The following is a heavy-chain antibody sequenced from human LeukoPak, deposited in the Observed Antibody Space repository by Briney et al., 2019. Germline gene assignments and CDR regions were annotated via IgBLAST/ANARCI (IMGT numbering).Heavy chain of an antibody. CDR2: ISYDGSNK. V-gene: IGHV3-30*18. CDR1: GFTFSSYG. J-gene: IGHJ6*02. Sequence: GGSLRLSCAASGFTFSSYGMHWVRQAPGKGLEWVAVISYDGSNKYYADSVKGRFTISRDNSKNTLYLQMNSLRAEDTAVYYCAKENYYDSSGYYYGSHYYGMDVWGQGTTVTVSS. CDR3: AKENYYDSSGYYYGSHYYGMDV. D-gene: IGHD3-22*01.